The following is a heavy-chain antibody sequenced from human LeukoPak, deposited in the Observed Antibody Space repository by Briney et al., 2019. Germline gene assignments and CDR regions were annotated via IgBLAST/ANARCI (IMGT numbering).Heavy chain of an antibody. CDR3: ARGTEGLDACDI. J-gene: IGHJ3*02. CDR1: GYTFTSYD. CDR2: MNPNSGNT. V-gene: IGHV1-8*03. Sequence: ASVKVSCKASGYTFTSYDINWVRQATGQGLEWMGWMNPNSGNTGYAQKFQGRVTITRNTSISTAYMELSSLRSEDTAGYYCARGTEGLDACDIWGQRTMVPVSS.